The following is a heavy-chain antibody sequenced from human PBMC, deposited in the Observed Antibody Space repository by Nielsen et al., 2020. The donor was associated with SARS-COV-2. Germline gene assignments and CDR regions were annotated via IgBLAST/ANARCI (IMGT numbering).Heavy chain of an antibody. CDR3: ARDGDSSGWYGFDY. CDR1: GFTFSSYS. Sequence: GESLKISCAASGFTFSSYSMNWVRQAPGKGLEWVSSISSSSSYIYYADSVKGRFTISRDNAKNSLYLQMNSLRAEDTAVYYCARDGDSSGWYGFDYWGQGTLVTVSS. J-gene: IGHJ4*02. CDR2: ISSSSSYI. D-gene: IGHD6-19*01. V-gene: IGHV3-21*04.